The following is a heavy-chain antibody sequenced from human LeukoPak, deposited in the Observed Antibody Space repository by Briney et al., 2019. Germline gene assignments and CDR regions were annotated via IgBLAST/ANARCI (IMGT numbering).Heavy chain of an antibody. V-gene: IGHV1-8*03. CDR2: MNPNSGNT. J-gene: IGHJ6*03. Sequence: ASVKVSCKASGYTFTSYDINWVRQATRQGLEWMGWMNPNSGNTGYAQKFQGRVTITRNTSISTAYMELSSLRSEDTAVYYCARGLSYGYYYYYMDVWGKGTTVAVSS. CDR1: GYTFTSYD. D-gene: IGHD5-18*01. CDR3: ARGLSYGYYYYYMDV.